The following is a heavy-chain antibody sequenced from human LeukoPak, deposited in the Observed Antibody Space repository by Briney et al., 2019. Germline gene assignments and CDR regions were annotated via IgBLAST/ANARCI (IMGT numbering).Heavy chain of an antibody. CDR1: GFSFSDYA. CDR2: ITGPGEGT. V-gene: IGHV3-23*01. D-gene: IGHD6-19*01. CDR3: AKRMYGWYQIDY. Sequence: GGSLRLSCAASGFSFSDYAMSWVRQAPGKGLEWVSAITGPGEGTWYADSVQGRSTTSRDNSKNTLYLQMNSLRAEDTAVYFCAKRMYGWYQIDYWDQGTLVTVSS. J-gene: IGHJ4*02.